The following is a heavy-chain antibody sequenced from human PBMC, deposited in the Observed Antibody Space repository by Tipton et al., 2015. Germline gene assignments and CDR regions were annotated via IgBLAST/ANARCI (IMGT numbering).Heavy chain of an antibody. V-gene: IGHV1-18*01. J-gene: IGHJ4*02. CDR3: ARRWSSGWPYFDH. CDR1: GYTFTSYG. Sequence: QSGAEVKKPGASVKVSCKASGYTFTSYGITWVRQAPGQGLEWMGEIIPFFGGPTYALKIQGRVTITADTSTSTVYMELRSLTSEDASVYYCARRWSSGWPYFDHWGQGALVTVSS. CDR2: IIPFFGGP. D-gene: IGHD6-19*01.